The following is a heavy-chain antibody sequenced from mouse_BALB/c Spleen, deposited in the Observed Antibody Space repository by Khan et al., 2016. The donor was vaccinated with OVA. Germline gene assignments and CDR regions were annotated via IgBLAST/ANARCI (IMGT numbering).Heavy chain of an antibody. CDR1: GFSFSSFG. CDR2: ISSDSNTI. D-gene: IGHD4-1*01. CDR3: ARANWAWFAY. Sequence: VQPGGSRKLSCAASGFSFSSFGMHWVRQAPEKGLEWVAYISSDSNTIYYVDTVKGRFTISRDNPKNTLFLQMTSLRSEDTAMYYCARANWAWFAYWGQGTLVTVSA. V-gene: IGHV5-17*02. J-gene: IGHJ3*01.